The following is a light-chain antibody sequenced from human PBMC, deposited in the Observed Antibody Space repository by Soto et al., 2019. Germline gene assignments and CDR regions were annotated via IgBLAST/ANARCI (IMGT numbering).Light chain of an antibody. Sequence: VLLPPSQTSFSATTEVRVTMTCRASQGISSYLAWYQQKPGTAPKLLIYAASTLQSGVPSRFSGSGSGTDFTLTISCLQSEDFATYYCQQYYSYPPTFGQGTRLEI. CDR2: AAS. CDR3: QQYYSYPPT. CDR1: QGISSY. V-gene: IGKV1-8*01. J-gene: IGKJ5*01.